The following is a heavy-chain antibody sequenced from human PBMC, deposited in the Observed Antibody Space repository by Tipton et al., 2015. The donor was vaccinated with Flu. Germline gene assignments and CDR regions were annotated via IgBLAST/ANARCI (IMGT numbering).Heavy chain of an antibody. V-gene: IGHV4-31*02. CDR2: FIYSETI. J-gene: IGHJ4*02. CDR1: GASISSGSFY. CDR3: ARVSPRRVTSIVVVMLPEGYFDF. Sequence: GASISSGSFYWSWIRQHPGKGLEWIGYFIYSETIYHNPSLRSRVSISVDTSKNQFSLNLSSVTAADTAVYYCARVSPRRVTSIVVVMLPEGYFDFWGQGISVIVSP. D-gene: IGHD3-22*01.